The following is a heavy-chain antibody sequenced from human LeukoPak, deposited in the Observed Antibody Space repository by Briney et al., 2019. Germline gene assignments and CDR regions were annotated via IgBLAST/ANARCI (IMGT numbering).Heavy chain of an antibody. D-gene: IGHD2-15*01. CDR1: GGTFSSYA. V-gene: IGHV1-69*04. CDR2: IIPILGIA. CDR3: AREYCSGGSCYFGLDY. Sequence: GASVEVSCKASGGTFSSYAISWVRQAPGQGLEWMGRIIPILGIANYAQKFQGRVTITADKSTSTAYMELSSLRSEDTAVYYCAREYCSGGSCYFGLDYWGQGTLVTVSS. J-gene: IGHJ4*02.